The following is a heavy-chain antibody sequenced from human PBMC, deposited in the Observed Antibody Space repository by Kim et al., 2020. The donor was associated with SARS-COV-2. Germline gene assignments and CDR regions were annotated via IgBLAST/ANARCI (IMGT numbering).Heavy chain of an antibody. CDR1: GFSLSANGVC. V-gene: IGHV2-70*11. CDR2: IDWDDDK. J-gene: IGHJ6*02. CDR3: ARMESYSDYDFFHGLDV. Sequence: SGPTLVKVTQTLTLTCTFSGFSLSANGVCVHWIRQPPGKALEWLARIDWDDDKKYNASLKTRLTISKDTSKNEVVLKITDVDPVDTGTYYCARMESYSDYDFFHGLDVWGQGTTVTVSS. D-gene: IGHD4-17*01.